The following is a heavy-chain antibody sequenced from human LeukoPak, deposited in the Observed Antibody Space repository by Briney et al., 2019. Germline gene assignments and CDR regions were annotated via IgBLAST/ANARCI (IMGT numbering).Heavy chain of an antibody. D-gene: IGHD1-26*01. J-gene: IGHJ3*02. CDR3: TSEEWDLHGGVAFDI. CDR1: GFTFSGSA. V-gene: IGHV3-73*01. CDR2: IRSKANSYAT. Sequence: PGGSLRLSCAASGFTFSGSALHWVRQASGEGLELVGRIRSKANSYATAYAASVKGRFTISRDDSKNTAYLQMNSLKTEDTAVYYCTSEEWDLHGGVAFDIWGQGTMVTVSS.